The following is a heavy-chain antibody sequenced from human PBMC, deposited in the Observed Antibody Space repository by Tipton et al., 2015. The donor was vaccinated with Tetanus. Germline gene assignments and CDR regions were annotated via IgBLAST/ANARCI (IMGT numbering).Heavy chain of an antibody. J-gene: IGHJ6*02. CDR3: ARQDCSGGSCSLDV. D-gene: IGHD2-15*01. CDR1: GYSFTSKW. CDR2: VYPGDSDP. Sequence: VQLVQSGPEVKKSGESLKISCKGSGYSFTSKWIGWVRQMPGKGLEWMGIVYPGDSDPRYSPSFQGQVTISADKSISAAYLQWCSLKAADTGIYYCARQDCSGGSCSLDVWGQGTTVTVSS. V-gene: IGHV5-51*01.